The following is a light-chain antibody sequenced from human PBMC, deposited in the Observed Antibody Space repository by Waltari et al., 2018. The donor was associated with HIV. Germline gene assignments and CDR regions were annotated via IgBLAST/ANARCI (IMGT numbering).Light chain of an antibody. J-gene: IGLJ1*01. Sequence: SFELTQPPSVSVSPGQMARITCSGDALAKQYTYWYQQKPGQAPVVVIYKDTERPSGIPERFSGSSSGTTVTLTISGVQSEDEADYYCQSADTGGTRVFGPGTKVTVL. CDR2: KDT. CDR3: QSADTGGTRV. CDR1: ALAKQY. V-gene: IGLV3-25*03.